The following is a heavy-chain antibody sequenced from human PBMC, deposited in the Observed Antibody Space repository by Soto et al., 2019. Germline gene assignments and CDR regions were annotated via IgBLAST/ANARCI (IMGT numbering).Heavy chain of an antibody. V-gene: IGHV3-7*01. CDR3: ARGDSGYVELVY. J-gene: IGHJ4*02. CDR1: GLTLSHYW. CDR2: IKQDGRKR. D-gene: IGHD5-12*01. Sequence: EVQLVESGGGLVQPGGSRRLSCAASGLTLSHYWLSWVRQAPGKGLEWLATIKQDGRKRYYVDSVKGRFTISRDNAKNSLYLQMNSLRVEDTAVYYCARGDSGYVELVYWGQGTLVTVSS.